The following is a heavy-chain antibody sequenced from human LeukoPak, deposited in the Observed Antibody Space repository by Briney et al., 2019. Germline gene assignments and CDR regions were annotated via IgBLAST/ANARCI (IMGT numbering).Heavy chain of an antibody. Sequence: GGSLRLSCAASGFTFSSYAMHWVRQAPGKGLEWVAVISYDGSNKYYADSVKGRFTISRDNSKNTLYLQMNSLRAEDTAVYYCVRDGEQIVVVPAAIPYWGQGTLVTVSS. D-gene: IGHD2-2*01. J-gene: IGHJ4*02. CDR1: GFTFSSYA. CDR3: VRDGEQIVVVPAAIPY. V-gene: IGHV3-30-3*01. CDR2: ISYDGSNK.